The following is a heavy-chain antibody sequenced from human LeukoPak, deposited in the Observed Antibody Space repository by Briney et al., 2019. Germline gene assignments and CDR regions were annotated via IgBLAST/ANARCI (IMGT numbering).Heavy chain of an antibody. J-gene: IGHJ6*03. D-gene: IGHD3-10*01. CDR3: ARDRWGVNYYQYMDV. Sequence: SSVKVSCKASGSPFTMYAISWCRRSPGQRPGWLVGCIPIFGTANYAQKFQGRVTITADKSTSTAYMELSSLRSEDTAVYYCARDRWGVNYYQYMDVWGKGTTVTVSS. CDR1: GSPFTMYA. CDR2: CIPIFGTA. V-gene: IGHV1-69*06.